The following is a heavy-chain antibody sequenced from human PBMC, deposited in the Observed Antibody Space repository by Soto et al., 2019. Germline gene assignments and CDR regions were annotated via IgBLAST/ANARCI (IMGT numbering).Heavy chain of an antibody. Sequence: QVQLVESGGGVVQPGRSLRLSCAASGFMFSNHGMHWVRQAPGKGLEWVAVIWSDGNNKYYADSVKGRFTISRDNSKNTVYLQMDSLRAEDTAVYYCVRGDNWNDEASDYWGQGTLATVSS. CDR1: GFMFSNHG. V-gene: IGHV3-33*01. CDR2: IWSDGNNK. D-gene: IGHD1-1*01. J-gene: IGHJ4*02. CDR3: VRGDNWNDEASDY.